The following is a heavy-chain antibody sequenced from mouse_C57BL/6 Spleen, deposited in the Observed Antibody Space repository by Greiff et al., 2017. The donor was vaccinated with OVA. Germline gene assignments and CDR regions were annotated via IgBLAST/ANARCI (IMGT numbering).Heavy chain of an antibody. D-gene: IGHD3-2*01. CDR1: GFTFSDYG. CDR3: ARPDREGVLFAY. Sequence: DVMLVESGGGLVKPGGSLKLSCAASGFTFSDYGMHWVRQAPEQGLEWVAYISRGSSNIYYADTVKGRFTISRDNAKNTLFLQMTSLRSEDTAMYYCARPDREGVLFAYWGQGTLVTVSA. J-gene: IGHJ3*01. CDR2: ISRGSSNI. V-gene: IGHV5-17*01.